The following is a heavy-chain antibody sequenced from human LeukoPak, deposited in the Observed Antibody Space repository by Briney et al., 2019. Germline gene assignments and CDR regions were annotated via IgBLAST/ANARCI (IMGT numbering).Heavy chain of an antibody. CDR2: IWYDGSNK. J-gene: IGHJ4*02. D-gene: IGHD3-22*01. CDR1: GFPFSSYG. CDR3: ARDLTGDDSSGPDY. V-gene: IGHV3-33*01. Sequence: GGSLRLSCAASGFPFSSYGMHWVRQAPGKGLEGVAGIWYDGSNKYYVDSVKGRFTISRDNSKNTLYLRMNSLRAEDTAVYYCARDLTGDDSSGPDYWGQGALVTVSS.